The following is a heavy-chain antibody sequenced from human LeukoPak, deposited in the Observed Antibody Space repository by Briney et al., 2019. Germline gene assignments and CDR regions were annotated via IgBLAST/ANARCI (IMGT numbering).Heavy chain of an antibody. CDR1: GYTFTSYA. J-gene: IGHJ4*02. CDR3: ARDLGEYGDYVFCY. V-gene: IGHV1-18*01. Sequence: ASVKVSCKASGYTFTSYAMNWVRQAPGQGLEWMGWISAYNGNTNYAQKLQGRVTMTTDTSTSTAYMELRSLRSDDTAVYYCARDLGEYGDYVFCYWGQGTLVTVSS. CDR2: ISAYNGNT. D-gene: IGHD4-17*01.